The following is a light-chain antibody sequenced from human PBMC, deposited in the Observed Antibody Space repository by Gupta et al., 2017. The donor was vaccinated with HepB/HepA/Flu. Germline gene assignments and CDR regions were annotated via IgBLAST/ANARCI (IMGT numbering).Light chain of an antibody. CDR2: AAS. J-gene: IGKJ2*04. V-gene: IGKV3-15*01. CDR1: QSVGTN. CDR3: QQYNNWPRS. Sequence: DIVMTQSPATLSVSPGERATLSCRASQSVGTNLAWYQQKPGQAPRFLIYAASTRTIGIPARFSGSGSGTEFTLTISNLQSEDFAVYYCQQYNNWPRSFGQGTKLEIK.